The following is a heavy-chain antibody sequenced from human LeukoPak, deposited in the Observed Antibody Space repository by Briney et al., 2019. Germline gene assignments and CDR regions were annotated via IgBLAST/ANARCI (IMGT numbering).Heavy chain of an antibody. CDR2: IRYDGSNK. CDR3: AKDSGSYFDY. CDR1: GFTFSNYA. J-gene: IGHJ4*02. V-gene: IGHV3-30*02. Sequence: GGSLRLSCAASGFTFSNYAMHWVRQAPGKGLEWVAFIRYDGSNKYYADSVQGRFTISRDSSKNTLYLQMNSLRAEDTAVYYCAKDSGSYFDYWGQGTLVTVSS. D-gene: IGHD1-26*01.